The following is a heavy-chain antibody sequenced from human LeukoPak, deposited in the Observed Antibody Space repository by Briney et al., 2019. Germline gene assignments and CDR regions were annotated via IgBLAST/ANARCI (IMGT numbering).Heavy chain of an antibody. D-gene: IGHD3-22*01. CDR2: IYYSGST. V-gene: IGHV4-30-4*08. J-gene: IGHJ6*03. Sequence: SETLSLTCTVSGGSISNYYWSWIRQPPGKGLEWIGYIYYSGSTYYNPSLKSRVTISVDTSKNQFSLKLSSVTAADTAVYYCARTRYYDSSGYYPYYYYYYYMDVWGKGTTVTVSS. CDR3: ARTRYYDSSGYYPYYYYYYYMDV. CDR1: GGSISNYY.